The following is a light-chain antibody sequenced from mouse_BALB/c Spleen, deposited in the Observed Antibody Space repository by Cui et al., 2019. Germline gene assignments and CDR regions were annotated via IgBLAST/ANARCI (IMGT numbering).Light chain of an antibody. CDR3: QQWSSNPLT. CDR2: ATS. CDR1: SRVSY. V-gene: IGKV4-72*01. J-gene: IGKJ5*01. Sequence: QLVPSQSPAILSATPGEKVTMTCRASSRVSYVHWYQQKPGSSPKPWIYATSNLASGVPARFSGSGSGTSYSLTISRVEAEDAATYYCQQWSSNPLTFGAGTKLELK.